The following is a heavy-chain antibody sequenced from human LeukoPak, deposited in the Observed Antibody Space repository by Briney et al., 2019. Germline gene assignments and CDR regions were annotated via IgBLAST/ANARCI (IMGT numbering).Heavy chain of an antibody. CDR1: GFTFSSYG. CDR2: MWYDGSNK. V-gene: IGHV3-33*01. Sequence: GMSLRLSCAASGFTFSSYGMHWVRQAPGKGLEWVAVMWYDGSNKYYADSVKGRFTISRDDSKNTLYLQMNSLRAEDTAMYYCARGLPPVMKYYFDYWGQGTLVTVSS. J-gene: IGHJ4*02. D-gene: IGHD4-11*01. CDR3: ARGLPPVMKYYFDY.